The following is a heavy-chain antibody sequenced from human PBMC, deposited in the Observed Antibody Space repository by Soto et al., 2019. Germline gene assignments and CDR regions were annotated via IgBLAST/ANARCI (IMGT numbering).Heavy chain of an antibody. D-gene: IGHD4-17*01. Sequence: SVTLSLTCTVSGGSGTNRVYYLGWISKSPGKGLEWIGSVYYRGRSYSKSSVKSRVTISVDTSKNRFSLSLNSVTASDTAVYFCVSQRTTVPTQAYFDYWGPGALVTVSS. V-gene: IGHV4-39*01. CDR2: VYYRGRS. CDR1: GGSGTNRVYY. J-gene: IGHJ4*02. CDR3: VSQRTTVPTQAYFDY.